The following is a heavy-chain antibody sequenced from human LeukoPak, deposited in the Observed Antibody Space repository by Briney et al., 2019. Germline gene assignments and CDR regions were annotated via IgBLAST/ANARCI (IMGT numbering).Heavy chain of an antibody. Sequence: PSETLSLTCSVSGGSISSYYWSWIRQPPGKGLEWIGYIYTRGTTNYSPSLKSRVTISVDTSKNQFSLKLSSVTAADTAVYYCARGGVVWQQLVRRRYNWFDPWGQGTLVTVSS. CDR3: ARGGVVWQQLVRRRYNWFDP. J-gene: IGHJ5*02. CDR2: IYTRGTT. D-gene: IGHD6-13*01. CDR1: GGSISSYY. V-gene: IGHV4-4*09.